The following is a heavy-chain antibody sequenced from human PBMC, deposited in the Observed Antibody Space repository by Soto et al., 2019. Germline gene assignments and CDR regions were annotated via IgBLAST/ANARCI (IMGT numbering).Heavy chain of an antibody. CDR3: ARLRIIEAGYFDY. J-gene: IGHJ4*02. Sequence: SETLSLTCTVSGGSISSSSYYWGWIRQPPGKGLEWIGSIYYSGSTYYNPSLKSRVTISVDTSKNQFSLKLSSVTAADTAVYYCARLRIIEAGYFDYWGQGTLVTVSS. CDR1: GGSISSSSYY. D-gene: IGHD2-15*01. V-gene: IGHV4-39*01. CDR2: IYYSGST.